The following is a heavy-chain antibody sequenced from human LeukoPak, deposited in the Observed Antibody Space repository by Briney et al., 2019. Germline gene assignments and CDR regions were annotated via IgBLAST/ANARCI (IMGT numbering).Heavy chain of an antibody. V-gene: IGHV3-9*01. CDR1: GFTFDDYA. CDR3: AKGQLVRGEFDY. Sequence: GRSLRLSCAASGFTFDDYAMHWVRQAPGKGLEWVSGISWNSGSIGYADSVKGRFTISRDNSKNTLYLQMNSLRAEDTAVYYCAKGQLVRGEFDYWGQGTLVTVSS. D-gene: IGHD6-6*01. J-gene: IGHJ4*02. CDR2: ISWNSGSI.